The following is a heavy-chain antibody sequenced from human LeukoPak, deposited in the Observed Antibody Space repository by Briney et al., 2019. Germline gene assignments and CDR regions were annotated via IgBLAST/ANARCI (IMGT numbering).Heavy chain of an antibody. CDR3: VRDGYNWNYDY. V-gene: IGHV3-30*02. D-gene: IGHD1-1*01. J-gene: IGHJ4*02. Sequence: GGSLRLSCAASGFTFSDYGMHWVRQAPCKGLEWVAFIQSDGSEKSSADSVKGRFSISRDKSKNTLYLQMDSLRAEDTAVYYCVRDGYNWNYDYWGQGTLVTVSS. CDR1: GFTFSDYG. CDR2: IQSDGSEK.